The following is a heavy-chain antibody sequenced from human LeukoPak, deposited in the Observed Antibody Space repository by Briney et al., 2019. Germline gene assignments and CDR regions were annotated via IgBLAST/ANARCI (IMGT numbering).Heavy chain of an antibody. CDR1: GGSISSYY. CDR2: IYYSGST. CDR3: AGHDSSGTYFQH. D-gene: IGHD3-22*01. Sequence: SETLSLTCTVSGGSISSYYWSWIRQPPGKGLEWIGYIYYSGSTNYNPSLKSRVTMPVDTSKNQFSLKLSSVTAADTAVYYCAGHDSSGTYFQHWGQGTLVTVSS. V-gene: IGHV4-59*01. J-gene: IGHJ1*01.